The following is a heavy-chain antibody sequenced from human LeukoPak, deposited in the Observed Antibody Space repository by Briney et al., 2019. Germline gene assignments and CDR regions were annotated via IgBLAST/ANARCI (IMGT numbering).Heavy chain of an antibody. V-gene: IGHV3-23*01. J-gene: IGHJ6*03. D-gene: IGHD2-2*01. CDR3: ARDYLGYCSSTSCYYYYYMDV. CDR1: GFTFSSYA. CDR2: ISGSGGST. Sequence: QPGGSLRLSCAASGFTFSSYAMSWVRQAPGKGLEWVSAISGSGGSTYYADSVKGRFTISRDNAKNSLYLQMNSLRAEDTAVYYCARDYLGYCSSTSCYYYYYMDVWGKGTTVTVSS.